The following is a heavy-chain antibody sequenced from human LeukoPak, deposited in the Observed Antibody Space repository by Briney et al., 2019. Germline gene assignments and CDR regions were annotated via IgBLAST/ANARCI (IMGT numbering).Heavy chain of an antibody. J-gene: IGHJ5*02. Sequence: PGGSLRLSCAASGFTFSSYAMHWVRQAPGKGLEWVAVISYDGSNKYYADSVKGRFTISRDNPKNTLYLQMNSLRAEDTAVYYCASSWSGYDYVEGPWDQGTLVTVSS. CDR3: ASSWSGYDYVEGP. CDR2: ISYDGSNK. D-gene: IGHD5-12*01. V-gene: IGHV3-30-3*01. CDR1: GFTFSSYA.